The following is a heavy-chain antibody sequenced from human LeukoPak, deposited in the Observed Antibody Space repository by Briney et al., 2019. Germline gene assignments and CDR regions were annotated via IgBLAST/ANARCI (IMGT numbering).Heavy chain of an antibody. V-gene: IGHV3-30*18. J-gene: IGHJ4*02. D-gene: IGHD1-14*01. CDR1: GXTLSSYG. Sequence: GGSLRLSCAASGXTLSSYGMHWVRQAPGKGLEWVAAASFDGSNKYYTDSVKGRFTVSRDNSKNTLYLQMNSLRPDDTAVYHCAKAGKKRAEPGDFDYWGQGSLVTVSS. CDR2: ASFDGSNK. CDR3: AKAGKKRAEPGDFDY.